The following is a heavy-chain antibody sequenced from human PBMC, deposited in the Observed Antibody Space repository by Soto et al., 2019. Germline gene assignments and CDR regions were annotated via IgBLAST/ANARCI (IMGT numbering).Heavy chain of an antibody. CDR2: ISGSGDRT. CDR3: VKDDGGYPSTAPH. J-gene: IGHJ4*02. V-gene: IGHV3-23*01. Sequence: EVQLLETGGVLVQPGGSLRLSCAASGITISNYPMSWVRQSPGKGLDWVSGISGSGDRTYYADSAKGRFTVSKDISKNSLSLQLESLGVEDTAVYFCVKDDGGYPSTAPHWGQGTLVTVSS. D-gene: IGHD3-22*01. CDR1: GITISNYP.